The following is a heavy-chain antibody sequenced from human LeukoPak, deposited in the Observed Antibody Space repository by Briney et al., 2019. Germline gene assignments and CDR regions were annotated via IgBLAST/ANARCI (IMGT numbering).Heavy chain of an antibody. J-gene: IGHJ1*01. CDR3: ARGGWYPESFQH. CDR2: IYYSGST. Sequence: SQTLSLTCTVSGGSISSYYWNWIRQPPGKGLEWVGYIYYSGSTNYNPSLKSRVTISVDTSKNQFSLKLSSVTAADTAVYYCARGGWYPESFQHWGQGALVTVSS. D-gene: IGHD6-19*01. V-gene: IGHV4-59*01. CDR1: GGSISSYY.